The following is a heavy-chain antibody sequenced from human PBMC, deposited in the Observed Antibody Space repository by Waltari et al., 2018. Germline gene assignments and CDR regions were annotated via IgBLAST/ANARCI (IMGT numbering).Heavy chain of an antibody. J-gene: IGHJ6*03. CDR2: IYYSGST. CDR3: ARILVPAYYYYYMDV. Sequence: QLQLQESGPGLGKPSETLSLTCTVSGGSISSSSYYWGWIRQPPGKGLEWIGNIYYSGSTYYNPSLKSRVTISVDTSKNQFSLKLSSVTAADTAVYYCARILVPAYYYYYMDVWGKGTTVTISS. CDR1: GGSISSSSYY. V-gene: IGHV4-39*07. D-gene: IGHD2-2*01.